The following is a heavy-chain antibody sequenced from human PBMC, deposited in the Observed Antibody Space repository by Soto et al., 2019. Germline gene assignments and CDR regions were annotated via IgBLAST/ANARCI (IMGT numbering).Heavy chain of an antibody. CDR2: INPNSGGT. Sequence: QVQLVQSGAEVKKPGASVKVSCKASGYTFTGYDMHWVRQAPGQGLEWMGWINPNSGGTNYAQKFQGWVTMTRDTSISTAYRELSRLRSDDTAVYYCAREQPAYCRGGSCYYYYGMDVWGQGTTVTVSS. D-gene: IGHD2-15*01. J-gene: IGHJ6*02. CDR3: AREQPAYCRGGSCYYYYGMDV. CDR1: GYTFTGYD. V-gene: IGHV1-2*04.